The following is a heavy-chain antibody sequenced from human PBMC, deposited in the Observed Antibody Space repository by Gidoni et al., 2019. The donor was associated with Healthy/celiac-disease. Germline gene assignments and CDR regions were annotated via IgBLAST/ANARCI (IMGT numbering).Heavy chain of an antibody. D-gene: IGHD2-15*01. CDR3: ARDRGVVVVVAATLAGWFDP. V-gene: IGHV4-38-2*02. CDR2: IYHSGST. J-gene: IGHJ5*02. CDR1: GYSISSGYY. Sequence: QVQLQESGPGLVKPSETLSLTCTVSGYSISSGYYWGWIRQPPGKGLEWIGSIYHSGSTYYNPSLKSRVTISVDTSKNQFSLKLNSVTAADTAVYYCARDRGVVVVVAATLAGWFDPWGQGTLVTVSS.